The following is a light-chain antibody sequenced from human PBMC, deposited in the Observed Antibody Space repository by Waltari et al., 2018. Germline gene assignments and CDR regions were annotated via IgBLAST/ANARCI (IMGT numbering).Light chain of an antibody. Sequence: QSALTQPASVSGSPGQSITISCSGTNSDVGGYDYVSWYQHHPGKAPTLIIYDVTKGPSGVSNRFSGAKSGNTASLTISGLQAEDEADYYCSSYAGGNNLLFGGGTKVTVL. V-gene: IGLV2-23*02. CDR3: SSYAGGNNLL. CDR2: DVT. CDR1: NSDVGGYDY. J-gene: IGLJ2*01.